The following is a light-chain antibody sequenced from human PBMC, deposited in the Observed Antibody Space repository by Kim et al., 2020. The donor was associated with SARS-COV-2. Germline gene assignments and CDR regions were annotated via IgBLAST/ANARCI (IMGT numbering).Light chain of an antibody. J-gene: IGKJ2*01. Sequence: SASVGDRVSITCRASQDIGSWVAWYQQKPGKAPKLLIHAASKLQSGVSSRFSGSGSGTDFTLTISSLRPEDFATYFCQQAHIFPYTFGQGTKLEI. V-gene: IGKV1-12*01. CDR3: QQAHIFPYT. CDR1: QDIGSW. CDR2: AAS.